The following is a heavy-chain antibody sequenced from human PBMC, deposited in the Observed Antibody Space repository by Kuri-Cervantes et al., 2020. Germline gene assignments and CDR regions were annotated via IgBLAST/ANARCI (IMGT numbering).Heavy chain of an antibody. CDR1: GGSISSYY. CDR2: IYYSGST. D-gene: IGHD1-14*01. V-gene: IGHV4-59*01. CDR3: ARARGEPDAFDI. J-gene: IGHJ3*02. Sequence: SETLSLTCTVSGGSISSYYWSWIRQPPGKGLEWIGYIYYSGSTNYNPSLKSRVTISVDTSKNQFSLKLSSVTAADTAVYYCARARGEPDAFDIWGQGTMVTVSS.